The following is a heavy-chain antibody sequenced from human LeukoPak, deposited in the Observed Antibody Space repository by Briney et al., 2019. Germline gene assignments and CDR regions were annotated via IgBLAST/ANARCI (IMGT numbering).Heavy chain of an antibody. CDR3: ARMSIAVAAGFDY. Sequence: GGSLRLSCAASGFTFSSYWMSWVRQAPGKGLEWVSYISSSSTIYYADSVKGRFTISRDNAKNSLYLQMNSLRDEDTAVYYCARMSIAVAAGFDYWGQGTLVTVSS. CDR1: GFTFSSYW. CDR2: ISSSSTI. J-gene: IGHJ4*02. D-gene: IGHD6-19*01. V-gene: IGHV3-48*02.